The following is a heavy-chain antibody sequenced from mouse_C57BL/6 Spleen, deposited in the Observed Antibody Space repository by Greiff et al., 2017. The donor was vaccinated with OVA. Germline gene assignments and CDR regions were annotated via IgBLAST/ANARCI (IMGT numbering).Heavy chain of an antibody. Sequence: QVQLQQSGPELVKPGASVKISCKASGYTFTDYYINWVKQRPGQGLEWIGWIFPGSGSTYYNEKFKGKATLTVDKSSSTAYMLLSSLTSEDSAVYFGARSGYSNYVGYFDYWGQGTTLTVSS. CDR2: IFPGSGST. CDR3: ARSGYSNYVGYFDY. D-gene: IGHD2-5*01. CDR1: GYTFTDYY. V-gene: IGHV1-75*01. J-gene: IGHJ2*01.